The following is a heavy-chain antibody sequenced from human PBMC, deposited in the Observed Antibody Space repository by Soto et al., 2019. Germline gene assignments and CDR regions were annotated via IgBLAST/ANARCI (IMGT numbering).Heavy chain of an antibody. D-gene: IGHD5-18*01. Sequence: SETLSLTCSVSDDSINSDKYYWGWIRQPPGKGLEWIGSIYYRGNAYYNQSLQIRVTISLDKSRNQFSLKLNSVTAADTAVYYCPRGGGYSYGYPFRYWGQGTLVTVSS. J-gene: IGHJ4*02. CDR2: IYYRGNA. CDR1: DDSINSDKYY. V-gene: IGHV4-39*01. CDR3: PRGGGYSYGYPFRY.